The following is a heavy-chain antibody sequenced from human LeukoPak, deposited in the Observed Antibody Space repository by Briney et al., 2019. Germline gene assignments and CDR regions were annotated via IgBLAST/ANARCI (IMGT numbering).Heavy chain of an antibody. CDR3: ARALVPAAQRLSS. CDR1: GYTFTGYY. J-gene: IGHJ5*02. D-gene: IGHD2-2*01. V-gene: IGHV1-2*02. Sequence: GASVKVSCKASGYTFTGYYLHWVRQARGQGLEWMGWINPNTGGTNYAQKFQGRVTMTRDTSISTAYMEVTRLRSDDTAVYYCARALVPAAQRLSSWGQGTLVTVSS. CDR2: INPNTGGT.